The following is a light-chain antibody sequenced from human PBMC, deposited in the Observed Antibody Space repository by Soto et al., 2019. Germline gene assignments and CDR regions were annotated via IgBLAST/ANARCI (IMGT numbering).Light chain of an antibody. CDR3: QQYNNWPPYT. CDR1: QSVSSN. CDR2: DAS. Sequence: EIVMTQSPATLSVSPGERATLSCRASQSVSSNLAWYLQKPGQAPRLLIYDASTRDTGIPARFSGRGSGTEFTLTISSLQSEDFEVYYCQQYNNWPPYTLGQGTKLEIK. J-gene: IGKJ2*01. V-gene: IGKV3-15*01.